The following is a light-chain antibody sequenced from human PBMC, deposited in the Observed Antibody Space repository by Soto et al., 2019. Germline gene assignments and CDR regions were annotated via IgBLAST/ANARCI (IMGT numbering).Light chain of an antibody. CDR3: QQYGSSPPMYT. Sequence: IVVTQSPGTLSLSPGEGATLSCRTSQSVSSSYLAWYQQKPGQAPRLLIYGASSRATGIPDRFSGSGSGTDFTLTISRLEPEDFAVYYCQQYGSSPPMYTYGQGTKLEI. V-gene: IGKV3-20*01. J-gene: IGKJ2*01. CDR1: QSVSSSY. CDR2: GAS.